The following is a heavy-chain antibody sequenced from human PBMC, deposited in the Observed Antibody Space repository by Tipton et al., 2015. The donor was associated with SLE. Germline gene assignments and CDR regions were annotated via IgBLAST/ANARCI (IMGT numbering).Heavy chain of an antibody. CDR2: INHSGST. J-gene: IGHJ4*02. V-gene: IGHV4-34*01. CDR3: ARGRGSSSSGHY. CDR1: GGSFSGYY. Sequence: TLSLTCTVSGGSFSGYYWSWIRQPPGKGLEWIGEINHSGSTNYNPSLKSRVTISVDTSKNQFSLKLSSVTAADTAVYYCARGRGSSSSGHYWGLGTLVTVSS. D-gene: IGHD6-6*01.